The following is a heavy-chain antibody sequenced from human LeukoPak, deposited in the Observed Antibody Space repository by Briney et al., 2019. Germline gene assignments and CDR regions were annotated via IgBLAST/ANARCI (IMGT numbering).Heavy chain of an antibody. CDR1: GYTFTNYD. V-gene: IGHV1-8*01. J-gene: IGHJ4*02. Sequence: GASVKVSCKASGYTFTNYDINWVQQATGQGLEWMGWMNPNSGNTGSAQKFQGRVTMTRDTSISTAYMELSSLRSEDTAVYYCTRGRPSSFDYWGQGTPVTVSS. CDR3: TRGRPSSFDY. CDR2: MNPNSGNT.